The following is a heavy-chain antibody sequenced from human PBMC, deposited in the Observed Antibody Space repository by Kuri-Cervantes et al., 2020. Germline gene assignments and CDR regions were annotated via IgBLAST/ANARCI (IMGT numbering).Heavy chain of an antibody. Sequence: GESLKISCAASGFTFSSYAMSWVRQAPGKGLEWVSAISGSGGSTYYADSVKGRFTISRDNSKNTLYLQMNSLRAEDTAVYYCARGAGRYCSGGSCYYFDYWGQGTLVTVSS. CDR2: ISGSGGST. D-gene: IGHD2-15*01. V-gene: IGHV3-23*01. CDR1: GFTFSSYA. J-gene: IGHJ4*02. CDR3: ARGAGRYCSGGSCYYFDY.